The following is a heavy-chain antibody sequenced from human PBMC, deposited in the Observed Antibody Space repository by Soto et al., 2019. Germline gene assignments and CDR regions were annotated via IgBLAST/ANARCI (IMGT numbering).Heavy chain of an antibody. CDR3: ARSNTYYYGSGSYYGY. V-gene: IGHV3-30-3*01. D-gene: IGHD3-10*01. Sequence: QVQLVESGGGVVQPGRSLRLSCAASGFTFSSYAMHWVRQAPGKGLEWVAVISYDGSYKYYADSVKGRFTISRDNSKNTLYLQMNSLRAEDTAVYYCARSNTYYYGSGSYYGYWGQGTLVTVSS. CDR2: ISYDGSYK. J-gene: IGHJ4*02. CDR1: GFTFSSYA.